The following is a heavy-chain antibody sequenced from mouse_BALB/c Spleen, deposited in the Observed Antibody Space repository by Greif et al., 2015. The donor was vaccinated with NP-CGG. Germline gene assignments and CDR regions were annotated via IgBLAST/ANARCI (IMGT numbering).Heavy chain of an antibody. D-gene: IGHD2-2*01. CDR2: ISTYYGNT. J-gene: IGHJ4*01. CDR1: GYTFTDYA. Sequence: VQLQQSGPELVRPGVSVKISCKGSGYTFTDYAMHWVKQSHAKSLEWIGVISTYYGNTNYNQKFKGKATMTVDKSSSTAYMELARLTSEDSAIYYCARWGYDVGYAMDYWGQGTSVTVSS. CDR3: ARWGYDVGYAMDY. V-gene: IGHV1-67*01.